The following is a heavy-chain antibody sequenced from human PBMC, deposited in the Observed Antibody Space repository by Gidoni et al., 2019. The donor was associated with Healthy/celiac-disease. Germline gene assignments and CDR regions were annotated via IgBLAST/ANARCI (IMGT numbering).Heavy chain of an antibody. V-gene: IGHV1-69*06. D-gene: IGHD1-26*01. CDR1: GGTFSSYA. Sequence: QVQLVQSGAEVKKPGSSVKVSCKASGGTFSSYATSRVGMAPEQGLEWGGGIIPIFGTANYVQKFQDRVTITADKSTSTAYMELSSLRSEDTAVNYCATGGATEGAFDIWGQGTMVTVFS. J-gene: IGHJ3*02. CDR2: IIPIFGTA. CDR3: ATGGATEGAFDI.